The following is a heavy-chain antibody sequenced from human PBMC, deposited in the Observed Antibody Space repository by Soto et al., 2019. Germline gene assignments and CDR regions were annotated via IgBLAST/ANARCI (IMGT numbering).Heavy chain of an antibody. V-gene: IGHV3-73*01. D-gene: IGHD3-16*02. CDR3: IRHLSDY. Sequence: EVQLVESGGGLVQPGGSLKLSCATSGFTFSGSAMHWVRQASGKGLEWVGRIRSKANSYATAYAASVKGRFTISRDDSKNTAYLQMNSLRTEDTAVYYCIRHLSDYWGQGTLVTVSS. J-gene: IGHJ4*02. CDR2: IRSKANSYAT. CDR1: GFTFSGSA.